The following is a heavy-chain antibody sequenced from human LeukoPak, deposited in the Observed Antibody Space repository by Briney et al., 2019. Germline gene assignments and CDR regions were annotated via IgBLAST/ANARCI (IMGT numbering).Heavy chain of an antibody. CDR2: INPNSGGT. J-gene: IGHJ4*02. V-gene: IGHV1-2*06. Sequence: ASVKVSCKASGYTFTGYYMHWVRQPPGKGLDWMGRINPNSGGTNYAQKFQGRVTMTRDTSISTAYMELSRLRSDDTAVYYCARVRGDSSGYYYALRYWGQGTLVTVSS. CDR3: ARVRGDSSGYYYALRY. CDR1: GYTFTGYY. D-gene: IGHD3-22*01.